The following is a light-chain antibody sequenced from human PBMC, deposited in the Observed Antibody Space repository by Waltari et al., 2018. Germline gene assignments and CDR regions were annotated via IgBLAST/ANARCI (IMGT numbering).Light chain of an antibody. CDR2: ASS. CDR1: QTISSY. J-gene: IGKJ4*01. Sequence: DIQMTQSPSSLSASIGDRVTITCRASQTISSYLNWYQQKPGKAPKVLIHASSTLRSGVPSRFSGSRSGTDFTLTISSLQPEDFATYYCQQSYSTPLTFGGGTKVEIK. V-gene: IGKV1-39*01. CDR3: QQSYSTPLT.